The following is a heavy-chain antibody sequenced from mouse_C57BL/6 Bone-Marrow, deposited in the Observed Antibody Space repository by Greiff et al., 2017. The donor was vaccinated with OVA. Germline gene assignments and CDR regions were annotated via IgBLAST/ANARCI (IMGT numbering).Heavy chain of an antibody. D-gene: IGHD1-2*01. Sequence: QVQLQQSGPELVKPGASVKISCKASGYAFSSSWMNWVKQRPGKGLEWIGRIYPGDGDTNYNGKFKGKATLTADKSSSTAYMQLSSLTSEDSAVYFCARSRYYGRTRGAMDYWGQGTSVTVSS. J-gene: IGHJ4*01. V-gene: IGHV1-82*01. CDR1: GYAFSSSW. CDR3: ARSRYYGRTRGAMDY. CDR2: IYPGDGDT.